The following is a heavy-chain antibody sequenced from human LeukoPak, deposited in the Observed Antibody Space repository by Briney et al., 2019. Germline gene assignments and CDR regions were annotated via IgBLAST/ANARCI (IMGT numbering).Heavy chain of an antibody. CDR1: GFTFSSYA. D-gene: IGHD2-2*01. CDR3: AKVETSGGTNCYALDY. Sequence: GGSLRLSCAASGFTFSSYAMTWVRQAPDKGLEWVSAISGSDGSTYYADSVKGRFTISRDDSQNTLYLQMNSLSAEDTAVYYCAKVETSGGTNCYALDYWGQGTLVTVSS. J-gene: IGHJ4*02. CDR2: ISGSDGST. V-gene: IGHV3-23*01.